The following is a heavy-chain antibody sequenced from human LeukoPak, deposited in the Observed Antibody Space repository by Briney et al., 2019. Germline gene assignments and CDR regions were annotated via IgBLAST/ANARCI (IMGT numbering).Heavy chain of an antibody. V-gene: IGHV4-59*01. CDR3: AREMGAPGYFDY. J-gene: IGHJ4*02. CDR1: GGSISSYY. D-gene: IGHD1-26*01. CDR2: IYYSGST. Sequence: SETLSLTCTVSGGSISSYYWSWIRQPPGKGLEWIGYIYYSGSTNYNPSLKSRVTISVDTSKNQFSLKLSSVTAADTAVYYCAREMGAPGYFDYWGQGTLVTVSS.